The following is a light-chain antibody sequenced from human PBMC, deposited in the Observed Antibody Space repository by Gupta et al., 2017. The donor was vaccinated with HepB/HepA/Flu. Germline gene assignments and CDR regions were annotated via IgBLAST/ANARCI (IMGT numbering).Light chain of an antibody. J-gene: IGLJ2*01. CDR3: QVWDDISGHVV. Sequence: SFVLTQLPSVSVAPGKTASITCVGNNIGTESVHWYQQKAGQAPVLVIYYHTDRPSGIPERFSGSNSGNTATLTISRVEAGDEADYYCQVWDDISGHVVFGGGTKLAVL. CDR1: NIGTES. CDR2: YHT. V-gene: IGLV3-21*04.